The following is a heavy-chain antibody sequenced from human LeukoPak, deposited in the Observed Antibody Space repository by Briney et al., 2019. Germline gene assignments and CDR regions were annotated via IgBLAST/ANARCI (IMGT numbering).Heavy chain of an antibody. D-gene: IGHD1-26*01. CDR2: IKQDGSEK. Sequence: GGSLRLSCAASGFTFSSYAMSWVRQAPGKGLEWVANIKQDGSEKYYVDSVKGRFTISRDNTKNSLYLQMNSLRAEDTAVYYCARLSGWEAFDIWGQGTMVTVSS. V-gene: IGHV3-7*01. CDR3: ARLSGWEAFDI. J-gene: IGHJ3*02. CDR1: GFTFSSYA.